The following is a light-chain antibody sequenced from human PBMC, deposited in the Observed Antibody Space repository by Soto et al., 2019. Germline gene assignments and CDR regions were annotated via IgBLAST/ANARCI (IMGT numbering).Light chain of an antibody. CDR2: RND. Sequence: QSVLTQPPSASGTPGQRVTISCSGSSSNIGSNYVYWYQQLPGSAPKLLIYRNDQRPSGVPDRFSRSKSGTSASLAISGLRSEDEADYYCAAWDGSLSAVVFGGGTKLTVL. CDR1: SSNIGSNY. CDR3: AAWDGSLSAVV. J-gene: IGLJ2*01. V-gene: IGLV1-47*01.